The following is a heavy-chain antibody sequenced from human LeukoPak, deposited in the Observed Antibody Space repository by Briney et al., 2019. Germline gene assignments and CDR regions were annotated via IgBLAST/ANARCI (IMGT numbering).Heavy chain of an antibody. J-gene: IGHJ3*02. CDR2: IYYSGST. D-gene: IGHD3-22*01. CDR3: ARGPYDDSSGYLYPDDGFDI. Sequence: PPETLSPTCTVSGGSISSGDYYWSWIRQPPGKGLEGIGYIYYSGSTYYKPSLKRRVTMAVYTSKDQFSLRLSSVTAADTAVYYGARGPYDDSSGYLYPDDGFDIWGQGTMVTVSS. CDR1: GGSISSGDYY. V-gene: IGHV4-30-4*01.